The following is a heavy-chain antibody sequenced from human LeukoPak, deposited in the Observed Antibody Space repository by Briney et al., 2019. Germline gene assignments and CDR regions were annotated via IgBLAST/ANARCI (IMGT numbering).Heavy chain of an antibody. CDR3: ARDVARGDRAAAGTPFDY. CDR1: GFTFSSYA. V-gene: IGHV3-30-3*01. J-gene: IGHJ4*02. Sequence: PGGSLRLSCAASGFTFSSYAMHWVRQAPGKGLEWVAVISYDGSNKYYADSVKGRFTISRDNSKNTLYLQMNSLRAEDTAVYYCARDVARGDRAAAGTPFDYWGQGTLVTVSS. D-gene: IGHD6-13*01. CDR2: ISYDGSNK.